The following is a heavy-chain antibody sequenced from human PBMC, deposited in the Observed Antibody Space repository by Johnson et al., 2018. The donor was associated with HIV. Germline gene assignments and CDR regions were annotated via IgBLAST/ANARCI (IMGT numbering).Heavy chain of an antibody. CDR2: ISYDGSNK. CDR3: ARGRRDYYDSSGSGAFDI. Sequence: QVQLVESGGGVVQPGRSLRLSCAASGFTFSSYAMHWVRQAPGKGLEWVAVISYDGSNKYYADSVKGRFTISRDNSKNTLYLQMNSLRAEDTAVYYCARGRRDYYDSSGSGAFDIWGQGTMVTVSS. D-gene: IGHD3-22*01. CDR1: GFTFSSYA. V-gene: IGHV3-30-3*01. J-gene: IGHJ3*02.